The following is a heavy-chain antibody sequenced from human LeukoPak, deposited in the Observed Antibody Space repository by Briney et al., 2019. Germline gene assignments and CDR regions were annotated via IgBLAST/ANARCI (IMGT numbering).Heavy chain of an antibody. CDR1: GFTFSSYA. Sequence: GGSLRLSCAASGFTFSSYAMSWVRQAPGKGLEWVSTVSVYGGTTYYADSVKGRFTISRDNSKNTLYLQMNSLRAEDTAVYYCARDTYQPGLIDCWGQGTLVTVSS. CDR3: ARDTYQPGLIDC. J-gene: IGHJ4*02. CDR2: VSVYGGTT. V-gene: IGHV3-23*01. D-gene: IGHD2-2*01.